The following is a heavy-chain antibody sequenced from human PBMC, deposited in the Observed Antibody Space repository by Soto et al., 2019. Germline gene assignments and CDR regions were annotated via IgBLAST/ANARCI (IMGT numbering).Heavy chain of an antibody. CDR1: GYTFTSYG. CDR3: ARDHRMGVVIISHYGMDV. Sequence: GASVKVSCKASGYTFTSYGISWVRQAPGQGLEWMGWISAYNGNTNYAQKLQGRVTMTTDTSTSTAYMELRSLRSDDTAVYYCARDHRMGVVIISHYGMDVWGQGTTVTVSS. V-gene: IGHV1-18*01. D-gene: IGHD3-3*01. J-gene: IGHJ6*02. CDR2: ISAYNGNT.